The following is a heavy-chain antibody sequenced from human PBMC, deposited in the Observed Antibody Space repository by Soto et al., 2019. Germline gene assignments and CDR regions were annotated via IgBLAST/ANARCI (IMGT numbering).Heavy chain of an antibody. D-gene: IGHD5-12*01. CDR3: AATYSGYDSVDY. J-gene: IGHJ4*02. CDR1: GYTFTSYD. Sequence: QVQLVQSGAEVKKPGASVKVSCKASGYTFTSYDINWVRQATGQGLEWMGWMNPNSGNTGYAQKLQSRVTMTRNTSISTAYKELSSLRSEDAGVYYCAATYSGYDSVDYWGQGTLVTVSS. CDR2: MNPNSGNT. V-gene: IGHV1-8*01.